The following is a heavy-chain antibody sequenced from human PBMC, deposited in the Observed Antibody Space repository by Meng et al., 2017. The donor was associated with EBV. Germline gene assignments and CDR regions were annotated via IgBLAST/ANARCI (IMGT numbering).Heavy chain of an antibody. Sequence: QVQWVESGFEWKRPGALVKVSCKASGYTFRNYAINWMRQVPGQGLEWMGWINTYSGKATFAQGFTGRFVFSLDTPVTTAHLQISGLKTEDSAVYYCARGVEENGSHYPFDSWGQGTLVTASS. V-gene: IGHV7-4-1*02. D-gene: IGHD1-1*01. CDR3: ARGVEENGSHYPFDS. CDR2: INTYSGKA. J-gene: IGHJ4*02. CDR1: GYTFRNYA.